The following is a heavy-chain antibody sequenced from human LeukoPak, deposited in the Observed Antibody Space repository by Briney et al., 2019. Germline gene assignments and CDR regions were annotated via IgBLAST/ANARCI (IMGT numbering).Heavy chain of an antibody. J-gene: IGHJ4*02. CDR2: INPNSGGT. CDR1: GYTFTGHY. D-gene: IGHD3-22*01. CDR3: ARGDSSGYYPHLSY. Sequence: ASVKVSCKASGYTFTGHYMHWVRQAPGQGLEWMGWINPNSGGTNYAQKFQGRVTMTRDTSISTAYMELSRLRSDDTAVYYCARGDSSGYYPHLSYWGQGTLVTVSS. V-gene: IGHV1-2*02.